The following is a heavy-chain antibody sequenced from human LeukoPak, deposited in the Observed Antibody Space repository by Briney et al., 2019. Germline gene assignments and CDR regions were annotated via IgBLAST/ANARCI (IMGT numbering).Heavy chain of an antibody. CDR3: ARDPYNYDRSGYKLDSYFDY. V-gene: IGHV3-74*01. D-gene: IGHD3-22*01. CDR1: GFTFSSYW. CDR2: IESDGST. J-gene: IGHJ4*02. Sequence: GGSLRLSCAASGFTFSSYWMHWVRQTPGKGLVWVSRIESDGSTIYADSVRGRFTISRDNAKNMVYLQMNSLRAEDTAVYYCARDPYNYDRSGYKLDSYFDYWGQGTLVTVSS.